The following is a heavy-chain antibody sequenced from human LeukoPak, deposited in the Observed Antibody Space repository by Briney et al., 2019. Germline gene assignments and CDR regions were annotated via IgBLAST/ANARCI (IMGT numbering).Heavy chain of an antibody. CDR1: GFTFDDYA. D-gene: IGHD6-13*01. CDR2: ISWNSGSI. CDR3: ASAAVNAFDI. V-gene: IGHV3-9*01. J-gene: IGHJ3*02. Sequence: GGSLRLSCAVSGFTFDDYAMHWVRQAPGKGLEWVSGISWNSGSIGYADSVKGRFTTSRDNAENSLYLQMNSLRAEDTALYYCASAAVNAFDIWGEGTMVTDSS.